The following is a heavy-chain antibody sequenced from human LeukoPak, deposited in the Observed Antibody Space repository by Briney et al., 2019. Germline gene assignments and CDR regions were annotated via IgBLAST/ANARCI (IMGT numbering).Heavy chain of an antibody. Sequence: GGSLRLSCAASGFTFNTYSMNWVRQAPGKGLEWVSFITSSSSIIYYADSVKGRFTISRDNAKNSLYLQMNSLRDEDTAVYYCARDLFNAFDIWGQGTMVTVPS. CDR2: ITSSSSII. V-gene: IGHV3-48*02. CDR1: GFTFNTYS. CDR3: ARDLFNAFDI. J-gene: IGHJ3*02. D-gene: IGHD2-21*01.